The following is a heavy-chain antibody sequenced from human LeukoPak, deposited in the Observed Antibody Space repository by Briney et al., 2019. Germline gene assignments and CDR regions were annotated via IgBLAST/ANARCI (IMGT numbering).Heavy chain of an antibody. CDR2: TYYRSKWYN. V-gene: IGHV6-1*01. CDR3: ARDSSSVVDR. Sequence: SQTLSLTCAISGDSVSSNSAAWNWIRQSPSGGLEWLGRTYYRSKWYNDYAVSVKSRITINPDKSKNQVSLQMNSVTPEDTAVYYCARDSSSVVDRWGQGTLVTVSS. J-gene: IGHJ5*02. CDR1: GDSVSSNSAA. D-gene: IGHD6-13*01.